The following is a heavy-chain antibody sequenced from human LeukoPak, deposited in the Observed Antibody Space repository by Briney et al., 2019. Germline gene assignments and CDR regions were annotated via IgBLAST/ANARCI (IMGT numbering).Heavy chain of an antibody. CDR1: GGSISSSSYY. CDR2: IYYSGST. CDR3: ARHASYYYYYYMDV. Sequence: SETLSLTXTVSGGSISSSSYYWGWISQPPGKGLEWIGSIYYSGSTYYNPSLKSRVTISVDTSKNQFSLKLSSVTAADTAVYYCARHASYYYYYYMDVWGKGTTVTVSS. V-gene: IGHV4-39*01. J-gene: IGHJ6*03. D-gene: IGHD2-15*01.